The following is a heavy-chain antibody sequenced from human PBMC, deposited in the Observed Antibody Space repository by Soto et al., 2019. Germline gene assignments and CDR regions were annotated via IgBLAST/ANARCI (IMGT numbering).Heavy chain of an antibody. J-gene: IGHJ6*01. Sequence: SVKLYCKASGSTFTGHCFHLVRQPPVQKLEWMGWINPNSGTTNSAEKFQGRVTMTRDTSITTAYMELTRLNSDDTAVYYCVNAEVTTEIYTLSLRDG. CDR1: GSTFTGHC. D-gene: IGHD4-17*01. V-gene: IGHV1-2*02. CDR3: VNAEVTTEIYTLSLRDG. CDR2: INPNSGTT.